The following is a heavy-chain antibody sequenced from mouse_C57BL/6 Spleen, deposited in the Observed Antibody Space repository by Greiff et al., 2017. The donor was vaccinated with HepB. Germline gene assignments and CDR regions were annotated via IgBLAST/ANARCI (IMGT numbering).Heavy chain of an antibody. CDR1: GYTFTDYN. Sequence: VQLQQSGPELVKPGASVKIPCKASGYTFTDYNMDWVKQSHGKSLEWIGDINPNNGGTIYNQKFKGKATLTVDKSSSTAYMELRSLTSEDTAVYYGARRNGYYDYAMDYWGQGTSVTVSS. D-gene: IGHD2-3*01. J-gene: IGHJ4*01. CDR2: INPNNGGT. CDR3: ARRNGYYDYAMDY. V-gene: IGHV1-18*01.